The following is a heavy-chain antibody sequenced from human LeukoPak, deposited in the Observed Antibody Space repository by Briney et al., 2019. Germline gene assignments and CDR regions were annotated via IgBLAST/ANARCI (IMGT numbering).Heavy chain of an antibody. CDR2: ISGSGGST. J-gene: IGHJ4*02. Sequence: GGSLRLSCAASGFTFSSDAMSWVRPAPGKGLEWVSAISGSGGSTYYADSVKGRFTISRDNSKNTLYLQMNSLRAEDTAVYYCAKHYLNLFQNHDYWGQGTLVTVSS. CDR1: GFTFSSDA. D-gene: IGHD1-14*01. V-gene: IGHV3-23*01. CDR3: AKHYLNLFQNHDY.